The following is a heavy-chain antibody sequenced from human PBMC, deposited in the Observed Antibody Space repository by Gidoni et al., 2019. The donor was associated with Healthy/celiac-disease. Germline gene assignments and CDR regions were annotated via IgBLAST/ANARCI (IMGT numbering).Heavy chain of an antibody. CDR3: AKDSTQYYDFWSGYPTADY. CDR2: ISYDGSNK. J-gene: IGHJ4*02. D-gene: IGHD3-3*01. CDR1: GFTFRRYG. V-gene: IGHV3-30*18. Sequence: QVQLVESGGGVVQPGRSLRLSCAASGFTFRRYGMHWVRQAPGKGLEWVAVISYDGSNKYYADSVKGRFTISRDNSKNTLYLQMNSLRAEDTAVYYCAKDSTQYYDFWSGYPTADYWGQGTLVTVSS.